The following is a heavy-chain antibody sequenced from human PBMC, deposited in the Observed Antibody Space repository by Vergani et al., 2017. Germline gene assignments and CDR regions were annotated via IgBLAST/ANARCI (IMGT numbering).Heavy chain of an antibody. CDR3: ARGPFAPAARNYYYYYYMDV. V-gene: IGHV4-34*01. CDR2: INHSGST. Sequence: QVQLQQWGAGLLKPSETLSLTCAVYGGSFSGYYWSWIRQPPGKGLEWIGEINHSGSTNYNPSLKSLVTISVDTSKNQFSLKLSSVTAADTAVYYCARGPFAPAARNYYYYYYMDVWGKGTTVTVSS. J-gene: IGHJ6*03. CDR1: GGSFSGYY. D-gene: IGHD2-2*01.